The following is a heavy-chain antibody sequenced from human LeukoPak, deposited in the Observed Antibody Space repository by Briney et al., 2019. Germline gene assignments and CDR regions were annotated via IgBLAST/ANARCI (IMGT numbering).Heavy chain of an antibody. CDR1: GGSISTNS. V-gene: IGHV4-59*01. J-gene: IGHJ5*02. D-gene: IGHD6-19*01. CDR2: IYNSGSA. CDR3: ARSHSSGWSKFDP. Sequence: PSETLSLTCTVSGGSISTNSWSWIRQPPGKGLEWIGHIYNSGSANYNPSLKSRVTISVDTSKNQFSLMLSSVTAADTAVYYCARSHSSGWSKFDPWGQGTLVTISS.